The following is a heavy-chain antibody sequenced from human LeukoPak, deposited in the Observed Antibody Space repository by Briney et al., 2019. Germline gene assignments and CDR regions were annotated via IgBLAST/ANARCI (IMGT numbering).Heavy chain of an antibody. CDR1: GFTFSGYG. V-gene: IGHV3-30*02. CDR3: ARDSGTYGYYMDV. D-gene: IGHD1-26*01. J-gene: IGHJ6*04. CDR2: IRYDGSNK. Sequence: GGSLRLSCAASGFTFSGYGMHWVRQAPGKGLEWVAFIRYDGSNKYYADSVKGRFTISRDNAKNSVYLQMNSLRVEDTAVYYCARDSGTYGYYMDVWGKGTTVTVSS.